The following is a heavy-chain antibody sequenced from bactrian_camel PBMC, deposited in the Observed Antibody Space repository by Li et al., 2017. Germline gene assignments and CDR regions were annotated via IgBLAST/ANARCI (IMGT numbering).Heavy chain of an antibody. Sequence: VQLVESGGGSVQVGGSLRLSCGASGDTIGRYCMGWFRQIPDKEREGVAGIESDGSTSYADSVKGRFTISLENAVNDNGKNTMYLQLNALLPEDTAMYFCVLVPYSCQTWSWAWPRDWGQGTQVTVSS. V-gene: IGHV3S55*01. CDR2: IESDGST. CDR3: VLVPYSCQTWSWAWPRD. D-gene: IGHD6*01. J-gene: IGHJ4*01. CDR1: GDTIGRYC.